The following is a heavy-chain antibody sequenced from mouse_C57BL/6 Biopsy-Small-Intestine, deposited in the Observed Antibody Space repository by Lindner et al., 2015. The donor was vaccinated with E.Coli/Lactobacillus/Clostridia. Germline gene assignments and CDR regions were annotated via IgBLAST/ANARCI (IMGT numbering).Heavy chain of an antibody. D-gene: IGHD2-12*01. CDR2: FIPVFGTP. J-gene: IGHJ4*01. CDR1: GGTSNSYS. CDR3: AGDWYNSGWYSFNY. V-gene: IGHV1S61*01. Sequence: SVKVSCKASGGTSNSYSFSWVRQAPGQGLEWLGGFIPVFGTPNYAKKFRDRITISADESSTTVYMELTSLTADDTAMYYCAGDWYNSGWYSFNYWGQGTLVTVSS.